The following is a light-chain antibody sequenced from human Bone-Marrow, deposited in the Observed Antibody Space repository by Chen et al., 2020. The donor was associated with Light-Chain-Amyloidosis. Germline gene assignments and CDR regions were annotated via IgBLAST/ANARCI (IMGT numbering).Light chain of an antibody. CDR2: RDT. Sequence: SYELTQPPSVSVSPGQTARITCSGDDLPTKYAYWYQQKPGQAPVLVIHRDTERPSGISERFSGSSKGTTATLTISGGQAADEADDNCQPADSSGTYEVIFGGGTKLTVL. V-gene: IGLV3-25*03. CDR3: QPADSSGTYEVI. J-gene: IGLJ2*01. CDR1: DLPTKY.